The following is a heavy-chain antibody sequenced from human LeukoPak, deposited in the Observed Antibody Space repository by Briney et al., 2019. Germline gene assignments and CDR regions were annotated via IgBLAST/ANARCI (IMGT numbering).Heavy chain of an antibody. D-gene: IGHD2-2*02. CDR1: GGTFTGYY. CDR2: INPNSGGT. Sequence: ASAKVSCKASGGTFTGYYMHWVRQAPGQGLEWMGWINPNSGGTNYAQKFQGRVTMTRDTSISTAYMELSRLRSDDTAVYYCARVACSSTSCYNCFDYWGQGTLVTVSS. J-gene: IGHJ4*02. V-gene: IGHV1-2*02. CDR3: ARVACSSTSCYNCFDY.